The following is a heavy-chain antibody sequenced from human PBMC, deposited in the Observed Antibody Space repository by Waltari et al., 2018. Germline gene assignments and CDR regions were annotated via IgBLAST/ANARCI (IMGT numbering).Heavy chain of an antibody. CDR3: ATITHYYGSGSEFDP. V-gene: IGHV1-24*01. J-gene: IGHJ5*02. CDR2: FDPEDGET. CDR1: GYPHTEFS. D-gene: IGHD3-10*01. Sequence: QVQLVQSGAEVKTPGASVKVSCNVSGYPHTEFSMHWVRQATGKGLEWMGGFDPEDGETIYAKKFQGRVTMTEDTSTDTAYMELSSLRSEDTAVYYCATITHYYGSGSEFDPWGQGTLVTVSS.